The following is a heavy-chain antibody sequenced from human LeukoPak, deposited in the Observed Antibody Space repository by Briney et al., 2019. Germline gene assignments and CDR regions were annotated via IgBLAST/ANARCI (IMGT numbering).Heavy chain of an antibody. CDR1: GFTFSAYA. CDR3: VKDRWVDY. V-gene: IGHV3-64D*09. J-gene: IGHJ4*02. Sequence: TGGSLRLSCSVSGFTFSAYAMHWVRQAPGRGPQYVSSISSDGVKTYYADSVKGRFTISRDNSKNTLYLQMSSLRLEDTAVYYCVKDRWVDYWGQGVLVTVSS. CDR2: ISSDGVKT. D-gene: IGHD5-24*01.